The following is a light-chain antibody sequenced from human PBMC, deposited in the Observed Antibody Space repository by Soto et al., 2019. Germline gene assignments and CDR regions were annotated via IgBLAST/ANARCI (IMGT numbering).Light chain of an antibody. CDR3: QQYNNWPPWT. CDR2: HAS. Sequence: EIVLTQSPGTLSLSPGARAPLSCRASQSVSDKLAWYQQKPGQAPRLLIYHASARATGIPARFSGSGSGTEFTLTISGLQSEDFAVYYCQQYNNWPPWTFGQGTKV. V-gene: IGKV3-15*01. CDR1: QSVSDK. J-gene: IGKJ1*01.